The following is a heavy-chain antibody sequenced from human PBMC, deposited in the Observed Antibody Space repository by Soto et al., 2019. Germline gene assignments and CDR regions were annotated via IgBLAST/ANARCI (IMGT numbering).Heavy chain of an antibody. J-gene: IGHJ6*02. CDR3: ARGLGGRMDD. V-gene: IGHV1-69*08. CDR2: IIPILGET. D-gene: IGHD3-16*01. Sequence: QVQLVQSGAEVKKPGSSVRVSCKASGTIFSSYTISWVRQAPGQGLEWMGRIIPILGETNSAQKFQGRVTLTEDKSTNTADMQLNSLRLEDTAVYYGARGLGGRMDDWGQGNTVTVSS. CDR1: GTIFSSYT.